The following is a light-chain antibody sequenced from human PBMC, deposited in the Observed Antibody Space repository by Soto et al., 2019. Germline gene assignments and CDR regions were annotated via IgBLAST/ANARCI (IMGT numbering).Light chain of an antibody. CDR3: QQYNYYRT. J-gene: IGKJ1*01. CDR2: DAS. V-gene: IGKV1-5*01. Sequence: DIQMTQSPSTLSASVGDRVTITCRASQSISSWLAWFQQKPGTAPKLLIYDASTLESGVPSRFSGSGSGTEFTLTISSLQPDDFATYYCQQYNYYRTFGQGTKVEIK. CDR1: QSISSW.